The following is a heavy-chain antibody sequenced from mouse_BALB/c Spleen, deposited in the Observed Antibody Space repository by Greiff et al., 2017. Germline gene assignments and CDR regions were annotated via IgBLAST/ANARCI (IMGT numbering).Heavy chain of an antibody. J-gene: IGHJ3*01. CDR3: NAPGGFAY. CDR1: GFNIKDYY. Sequence: VQLQQSGAELVRSGASVKLSCTASGFNIKDYYMHWVKQRPEQGLEWIGWIDPENGATEYAPKFQGKATMTADTSSNTAYLQLSSLTSEDTAVYYCNAPGGFAYWGQGTLVTVSA. V-gene: IGHV14-4*02. CDR2: IDPENGAT.